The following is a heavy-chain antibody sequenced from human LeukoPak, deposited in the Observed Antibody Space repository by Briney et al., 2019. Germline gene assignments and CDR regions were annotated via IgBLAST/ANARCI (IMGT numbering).Heavy chain of an antibody. J-gene: IGHJ4*02. CDR2: ISGSGGRT. CDR1: GFTFSSYA. Sequence: GGSLRLSCAASGFTFSSYAMSWVRQAPGKGLEWVSNISGSGGRTYYADSVKGRFTISRDNAKNSLYLQMNSLRAEDTAVYYCARKNGLDYWGQGTLVTVSS. CDR3: ARKNGLDY. V-gene: IGHV3-23*01.